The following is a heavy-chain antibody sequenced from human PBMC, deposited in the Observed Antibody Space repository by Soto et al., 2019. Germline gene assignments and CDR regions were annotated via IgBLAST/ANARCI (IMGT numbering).Heavy chain of an antibody. J-gene: IGHJ6*02. CDR2: ISGSGGST. CDR1: GFTLRSYW. CDR3: AKDLIVGANPYYYYGMDV. V-gene: IGHV3-23*01. Sequence: GGSLRLSCAASGFTLRSYWMSWVRQAPGKGLEWVSAISGSGGSTYYADSVKGRFTISRDNSKNTLYLQMNSLRAEDTAVYYCAKDLIVGANPYYYYGMDVWGQGTTVTVSS. D-gene: IGHD1-26*01.